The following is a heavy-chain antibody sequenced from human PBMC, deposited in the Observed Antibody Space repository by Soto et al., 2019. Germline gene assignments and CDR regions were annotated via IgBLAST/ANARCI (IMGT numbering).Heavy chain of an antibody. CDR3: ARDRWGGSGSYYMNYFDY. D-gene: IGHD3-10*01. Sequence: SETLSFTCTVSGGSISSGDYYWSWIRQPPGKGLEWTGYIYYSGSTYYNPSLKSRVTISVDTSKNQFSLKLCSVTAADTAVYYFARDRWGGSGSYYMNYFDYWGQGTLVTVSS. CDR1: GGSISSGDYY. V-gene: IGHV4-30-4*01. J-gene: IGHJ4*02. CDR2: IYYSGST.